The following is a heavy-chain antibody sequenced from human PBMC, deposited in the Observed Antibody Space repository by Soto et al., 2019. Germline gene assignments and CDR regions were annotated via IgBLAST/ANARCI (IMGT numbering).Heavy chain of an antibody. CDR1: GFTFSSYG. J-gene: IGHJ4*02. V-gene: IGHV3-30*18. D-gene: IGHD3-22*01. CDR2: ISYDGSNK. CDR3: AKDPDYYESSGYYNY. Sequence: QVQLVESGGGVVQPGRSLRLSCAASGFTFSSYGMHWVRQAPGKGLEWVAVISYDGSNKYYADSVKGRFTISRDNSKNTLYLQMNSLRAEDTAVYYCAKDPDYYESSGYYNYWGQGTLVTVSS.